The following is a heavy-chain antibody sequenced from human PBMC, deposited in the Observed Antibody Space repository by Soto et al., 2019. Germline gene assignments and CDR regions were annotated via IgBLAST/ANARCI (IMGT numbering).Heavy chain of an antibody. J-gene: IGHJ6*03. CDR3: ARESGCSGGSCYSGTYYYYYMDV. CDR2: IYYSGST. CDR1: GGSISSSSYY. V-gene: IGHV4-39*01. Sequence: QLQLQESGPGLVKPSETLSLTCTVSGGSISSSSYYWGWIRQPPGKGLEWIGSIYYSGSTYYNPCLKRRVTISVDTSKNQFSLKLSSVTAADTAVYYCARESGCSGGSCYSGTYYYYYMDVWGKGTTVTVSS. D-gene: IGHD2-15*01.